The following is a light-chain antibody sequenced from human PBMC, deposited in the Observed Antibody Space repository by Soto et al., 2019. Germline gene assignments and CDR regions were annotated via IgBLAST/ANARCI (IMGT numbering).Light chain of an antibody. Sequence: EIVLTQSPGTLSLSPGERATLSCRASQSVSSYYLAWYQQKPGQAPRLLIYAASSRATGIPDRFSGGGSGTDFTLTISRLEPEDFATYYCQQYNSYSQTFGQGTKVDIK. CDR3: QQYNSYSQT. CDR2: AAS. CDR1: QSVSSYY. V-gene: IGKV3-20*01. J-gene: IGKJ1*01.